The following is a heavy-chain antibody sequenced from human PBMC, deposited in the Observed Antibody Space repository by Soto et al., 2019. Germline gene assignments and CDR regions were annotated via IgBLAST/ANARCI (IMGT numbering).Heavy chain of an antibody. Sequence: QVQLVQSGPEVRKPGASVKVSCEASGYTFTTSGISWVRQVPGQGLEWMGWISTYNGDTNSAQNFQGRVLMTADTSTGTAYMELMSLNSADTAVYYGARQGSWPYYYYGLDVWGQGTTVTVSS. V-gene: IGHV1-18*01. D-gene: IGHD1-26*01. CDR1: GYTFTTSG. CDR2: ISTYNGDT. J-gene: IGHJ6*02. CDR3: ARQGSWPYYYYGLDV.